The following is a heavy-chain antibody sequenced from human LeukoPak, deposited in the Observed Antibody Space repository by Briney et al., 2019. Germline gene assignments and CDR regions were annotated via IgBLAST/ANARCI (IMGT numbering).Heavy chain of an antibody. CDR1: GGSISSGGYY. D-gene: IGHD2-2*01. CDR3: ARDIVVVPAAMNYYYYGMDV. V-gene: IGHV4-31*03. J-gene: IGHJ6*02. Sequence: SETLSLTCTVSGGSISSGGYYWSWIRQHPGKGLEWIVYIYYSGSTYYNPSLKSRVTISVDTSKNQFSLKLSSVTAADTAVYYCARDIVVVPAAMNYYYYGMDVWGQGTTVTVSS. CDR2: IYYSGST.